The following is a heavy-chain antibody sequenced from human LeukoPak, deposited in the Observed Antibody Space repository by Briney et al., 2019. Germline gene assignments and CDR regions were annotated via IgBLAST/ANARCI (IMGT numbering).Heavy chain of an antibody. CDR2: IIPILGIA. J-gene: IGHJ4*02. Sequence: GASVKVSCKASGGTFSSYAISWVRQAPGQGLEWMGRIIPILGIANYAQKFQGRVTITADKSTSTAYMGLSSLRSEDTAVYYCARESRDYYGSGSSEYWGQGTLVTVSS. V-gene: IGHV1-69*04. CDR1: GGTFSSYA. D-gene: IGHD3-10*01. CDR3: ARESRDYYGSGSSEY.